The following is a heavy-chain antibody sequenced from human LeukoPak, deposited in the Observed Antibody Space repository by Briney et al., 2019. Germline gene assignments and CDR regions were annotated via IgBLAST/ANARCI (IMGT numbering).Heavy chain of an antibody. CDR3: ARDLQGYSYGPTRLKEYYYYYMDV. J-gene: IGHJ6*03. Sequence: SVKVSCKASGGTFSSYAISWVRQAPGQGLEWMGEIIPIFGTANYAQKFQGRVTITTDESTSTAYMELSSLRSEDTAVYYCARDLQGYSYGPTRLKEYYYYYMDVWGKGTTVTVSS. CDR2: IIPIFGTA. D-gene: IGHD5-18*01. V-gene: IGHV1-69*05. CDR1: GGTFSSYA.